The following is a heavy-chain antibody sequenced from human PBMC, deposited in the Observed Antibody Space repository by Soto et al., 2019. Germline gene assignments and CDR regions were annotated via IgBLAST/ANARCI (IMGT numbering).Heavy chain of an antibody. CDR3: ARARNYDILTGPVDY. V-gene: IGHV3-48*03. CDR1: GFTFSSYE. J-gene: IGHJ4*02. D-gene: IGHD3-9*01. CDR2: ISSSGSTI. Sequence: PGGSLRFSCAASGFTFSSYEMNWVRQAPGKGLEWVSYISSSGSTIYYADSVKGRFTISRDNAKNSLYLQMNSLRAEDTAVYYCARARNYDILTGPVDYWGQGTLVTVSS.